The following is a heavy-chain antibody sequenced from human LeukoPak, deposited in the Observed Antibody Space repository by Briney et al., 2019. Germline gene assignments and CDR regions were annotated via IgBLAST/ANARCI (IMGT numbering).Heavy chain of an antibody. D-gene: IGHD2-21*02. CDR3: AKDQWAYCGGDCSPIDY. CDR1: GFTVSSNY. CDR2: ITSSSTYT. V-gene: IGHV3-21*01. J-gene: IGHJ4*02. Sequence: GGSLRLSCAASGFTVSSNYMNWVRQTPGKGLEWVSSITSSSTYTFYADSVKGRFTISRDNSKNTLYLQMNSLRAEDTAVYYCAKDQWAYCGGDCSPIDYWGQGTLVTVSS.